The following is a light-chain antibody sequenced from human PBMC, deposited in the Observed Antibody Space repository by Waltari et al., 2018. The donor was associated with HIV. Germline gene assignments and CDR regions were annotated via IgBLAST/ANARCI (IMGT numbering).Light chain of an antibody. Sequence: QLVLTQSPSASASLGASVKLTCTLSSGHSSYAIAWHQQQPEKGPRSLMKLDSDGSHSKGDGIPDRFSGSSSGAERYLTIPSLQSEDEADYYCQTWDTGILFGGGTKLTVL. CDR1: SGHSSYA. CDR2: LDSDGSH. J-gene: IGLJ2*01. CDR3: QTWDTGIL. V-gene: IGLV4-69*01.